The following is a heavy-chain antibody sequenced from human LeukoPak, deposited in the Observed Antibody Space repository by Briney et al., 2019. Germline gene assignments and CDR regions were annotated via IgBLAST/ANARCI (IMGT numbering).Heavy chain of an antibody. J-gene: IGHJ4*02. D-gene: IGHD3-22*01. CDR1: GFTFSDYA. V-gene: IGHV3-23*01. CDR2: IGSSGDTA. Sequence: GGSLRLSCAASGFTFSDYAMSWVRQAPGRGLEWVSSIGSSGDTASYADSVKGRFTISRDKSMNTPYLQMNSLRAEDTAVYYCAKDPFYYDSSGYYPDYWGQGTLVTVSS. CDR3: AKDPFYYDSSGYYPDY.